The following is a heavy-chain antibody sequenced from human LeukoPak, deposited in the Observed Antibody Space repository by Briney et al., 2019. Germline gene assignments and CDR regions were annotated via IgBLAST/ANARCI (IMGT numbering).Heavy chain of an antibody. Sequence: GGSLRLSCTASGFTFSTYWMSWVRQAPGKGLEWVANINKEGSEKHYVDSVKGRFTISRDNAKNSLYLQMNSVRADDTAVYYCARGNGATGWINWGQGTLVTVSS. D-gene: IGHD6-19*01. CDR1: GFTFSTYW. CDR3: ARGNGATGWIN. J-gene: IGHJ1*01. V-gene: IGHV3-7*05. CDR2: INKEGSEK.